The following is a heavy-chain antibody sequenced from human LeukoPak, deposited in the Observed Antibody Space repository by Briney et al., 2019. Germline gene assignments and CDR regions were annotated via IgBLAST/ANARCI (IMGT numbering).Heavy chain of an antibody. V-gene: IGHV4-34*01. Sequence: SETLSLTCAVYGGSFSGYYWSWIRQPPGKGLEWIGEINHSGSTNYNPPLKSRVTISVDTSKNQFSLKLSSVTAADTAVYYCARADLDCSGGSCYSNWFDPWGQGTLVTVSS. J-gene: IGHJ5*02. D-gene: IGHD2-15*01. CDR3: ARADLDCSGGSCYSNWFDP. CDR2: INHSGST. CDR1: GGSFSGYY.